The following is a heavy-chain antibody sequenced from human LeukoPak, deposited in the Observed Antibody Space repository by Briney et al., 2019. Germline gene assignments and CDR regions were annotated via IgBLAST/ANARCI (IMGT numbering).Heavy chain of an antibody. CDR3: ARADWFDP. Sequence: SETLSLTCTVSGYSISSGYYWGWIRQPPGKGLEWIGSIYHRGSTYYNPSLKSRVTISVDTSKNQFSLKLSSVTAADTAVYYCARADWFDPWGQGTLVTVSS. CDR2: IYHRGST. V-gene: IGHV4-38-2*02. J-gene: IGHJ5*02. CDR1: GYSISSGYY.